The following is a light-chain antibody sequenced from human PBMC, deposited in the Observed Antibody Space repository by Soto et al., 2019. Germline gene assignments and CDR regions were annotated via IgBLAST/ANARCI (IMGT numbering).Light chain of an antibody. V-gene: IGKV3-15*01. J-gene: IGKJ4*01. Sequence: EIVMTQSPATLSVSPGEGVTLSCRASQSMTTKLAWYQQKPGQAPRLLIHGAFTRATGIPARFSGSGSGTEFTLTISTLQSEDSAVYYCQEYNYWHPITFGGGTKVDIK. CDR3: QEYNYWHPIT. CDR1: QSMTTK. CDR2: GAF.